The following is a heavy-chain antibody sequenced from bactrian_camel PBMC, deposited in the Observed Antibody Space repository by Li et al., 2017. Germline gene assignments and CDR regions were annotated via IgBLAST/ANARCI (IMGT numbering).Heavy chain of an antibody. V-gene: IGHV3-2*01. J-gene: IGHJ4*01. D-gene: IGHD1*01. CDR3: AAYYGNGCEEGKLNTY. Sequence: VQLVESGGSLVQPGGSLRLSCVASRFTFSNYYMSWVRQAPGKGPEWVSSITGDGTNTYYADPVKGRFAISRDNVKNTVDLQMNSLKSEDTAVYQCAAYYGNGCEEGKLNTYWGQGTQVTVST. CDR2: ITGDGTNT. CDR1: RFTFSNYY.